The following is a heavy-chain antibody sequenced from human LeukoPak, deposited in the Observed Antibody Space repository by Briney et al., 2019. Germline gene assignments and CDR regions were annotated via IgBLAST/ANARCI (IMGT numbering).Heavy chain of an antibody. V-gene: IGHV3-30*18. CDR1: GFTFSTYG. J-gene: IGHJ4*02. CDR2: ISNDGNKK. D-gene: IGHD2-8*02. CDR3: AKEGWDKSYWYGRIDY. Sequence: GGSLRLSCAATGFTFSTYGMHWVRQAPGKGLEWVAAISNDGNKKYYADSVKGRFTISRDNPKNTLFLQMNSLRAEDTGVYYCAKEGWDKSYWYGRIDYWGQGTLVTVSS.